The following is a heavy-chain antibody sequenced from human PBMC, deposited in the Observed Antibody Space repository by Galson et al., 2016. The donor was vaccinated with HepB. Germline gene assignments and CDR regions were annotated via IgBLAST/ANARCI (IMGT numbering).Heavy chain of an antibody. CDR1: GFTFNNYG. CDR3: VQGSTAPAV. Sequence: SLRLSCAASGFTFNNYGMTWVRQAPGQGLEVVSSISRSGASTDYADSVKGRFIISRANTNNTLSLPMNSLRAEDTAAYNCVQGSTAPAVWGKGTTVTVSS. J-gene: IGHJ6*04. D-gene: IGHD2-2*01. V-gene: IGHV3-23*01. CDR2: ISRSGAST.